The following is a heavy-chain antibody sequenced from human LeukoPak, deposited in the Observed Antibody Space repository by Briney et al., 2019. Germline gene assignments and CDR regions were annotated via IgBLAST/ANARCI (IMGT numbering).Heavy chain of an antibody. Sequence: GGSLRLSCAASGFTFSSYATHWVRQAPGKGLEWVAVISYDGSNKYYADSVKGRFTISRDNAKNSLYLQMNSLRAEDTAVYYCAREASGWYPDYWGQGTLVTVSS. CDR3: AREASGWYPDY. V-gene: IGHV3-30-3*01. CDR2: ISYDGSNK. D-gene: IGHD6-19*01. CDR1: GFTFSSYA. J-gene: IGHJ4*02.